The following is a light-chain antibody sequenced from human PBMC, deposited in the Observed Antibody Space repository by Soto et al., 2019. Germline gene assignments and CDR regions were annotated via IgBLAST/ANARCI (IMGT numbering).Light chain of an antibody. CDR3: QQRSSWPLIT. CDR2: GAS. J-gene: IGKJ5*01. V-gene: IGKV3-11*01. Sequence: EIVLTQSPATLSLSPVERATLSCRASQSVSSYLAWYQQKPGQAPRLLIYGASNRATGIPARFSGSGSGTDFTLTISSLEPEDFVVYYCQQRSSWPLITFGQGTRLEIK. CDR1: QSVSSY.